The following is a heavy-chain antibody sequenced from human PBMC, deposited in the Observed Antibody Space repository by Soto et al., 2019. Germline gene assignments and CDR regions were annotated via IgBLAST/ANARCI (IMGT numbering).Heavy chain of an antibody. D-gene: IGHD3-16*01. CDR1: GGTFSSYA. CDR2: IIPIFGTA. CDR3: ARDRVGGSPYYYYGMDV. J-gene: IGHJ6*02. Sequence: ASVKVSCKASGGTFSSYAISWVRQAPGQGLEWMGGIIPIFGTANYAQKFQGRVTITADKSTSTAYMELSSLRSEDTAVYYCARDRVGGSPYYYYGMDVWGQGTTVTVSS. V-gene: IGHV1-69*06.